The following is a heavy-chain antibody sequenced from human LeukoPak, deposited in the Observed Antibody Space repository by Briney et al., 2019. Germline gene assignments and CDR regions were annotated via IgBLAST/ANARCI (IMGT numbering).Heavy chain of an antibody. CDR1: GYSFTSYW. Sequence: PGESLKISCKGSGYSFTSYWMGWVRQMPGKGLEWMGIIYPGDSDTSYSPSLQGQVTISAAKSISTAYLQWSSLKASDTAMYYCARPYCSSTSCYNRFDYWGQGTLVTVSS. CDR3: ARPYCSSTSCYNRFDY. CDR2: IYPGDSDT. D-gene: IGHD2-2*02. V-gene: IGHV5-51*01. J-gene: IGHJ4*02.